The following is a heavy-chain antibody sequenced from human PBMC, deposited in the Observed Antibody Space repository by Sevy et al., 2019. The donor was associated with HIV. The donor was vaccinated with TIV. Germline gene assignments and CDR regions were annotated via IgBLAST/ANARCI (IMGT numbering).Heavy chain of an antibody. D-gene: IGHD3-22*01. CDR1: GYTFTGYY. V-gene: IGHV1-2*02. CDR2: INPKTGGT. CDR3: ARMGDYFDTSGYYPLKY. J-gene: IGHJ4*02. Sequence: ASVKVSCKASGYTFTGYYVHWLRQAPGQGLEWMGWINPKTGGTYFAKKFQDRVTMTTGTSITTAYMELSGQRFDDTAVYYCARMGDYFDTSGYYPLKYWGQGTLVTVSS.